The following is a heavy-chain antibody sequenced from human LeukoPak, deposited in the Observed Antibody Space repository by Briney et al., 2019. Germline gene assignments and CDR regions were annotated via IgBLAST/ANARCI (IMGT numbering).Heavy chain of an antibody. V-gene: IGHV1-46*01. Sequence: ASVKVSCKASGYTFTSYDINWVRQATGQGLEWMGIINPSGGSTSYAQKFQGRVTMTRDMSTSTVYMELSSLRSEDTAVYYCARMMVYAIFAFDIWGQGTMVTVSS. CDR1: GYTFTSYD. CDR2: INPSGGST. CDR3: ARMMVYAIFAFDI. J-gene: IGHJ3*02. D-gene: IGHD2-8*01.